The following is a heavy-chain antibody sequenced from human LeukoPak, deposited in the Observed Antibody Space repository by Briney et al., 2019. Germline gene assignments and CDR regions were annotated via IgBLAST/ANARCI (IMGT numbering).Heavy chain of an antibody. CDR1: GYTFTSYG. J-gene: IGHJ5*01. CDR2: ISAYNGNT. Sequence: ASVKVSCKASGYTFTSYGISWVRQAPGQGLEWMGWISAYNGNTNYAQKLQGRVTMTTDTSTSTAYMELRSLRSDDTAVYYCARAPSHDYGDYGWFDSWGQGTLVTVSS. CDR3: ARAPSHDYGDYGWFDS. D-gene: IGHD4-17*01. V-gene: IGHV1-18*01.